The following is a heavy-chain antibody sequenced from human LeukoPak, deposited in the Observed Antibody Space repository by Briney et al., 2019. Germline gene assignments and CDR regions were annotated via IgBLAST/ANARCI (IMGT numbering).Heavy chain of an antibody. CDR3: ARAVYRSGGYYFDY. CDR1: GFTFSSYA. CDR2: ISYDGSDK. V-gene: IGHV3-30*04. J-gene: IGHJ4*02. D-gene: IGHD6-19*01. Sequence: ERSLRLSCAASGFTFSSYAMQWVRQAPGKGLEWVAVISYDGSDKNYADSVKGRFTISRDNSKNTLYLQMNSLRADDTAVYYCARAVYRSGGYYFDYWGQGTLVIVSS.